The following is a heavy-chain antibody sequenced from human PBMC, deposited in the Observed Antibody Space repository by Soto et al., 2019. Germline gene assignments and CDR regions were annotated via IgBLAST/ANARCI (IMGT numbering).Heavy chain of an antibody. CDR2: IYSGGST. CDR1: GFTVSSNY. D-gene: IGHD6-13*01. CDR3: ARDTVSRSWPEEPLRD. Sequence: EVQLVESGGGLVQPGGSLRLSCAASGFTVSSNYMSWVRQAPGKGLEWVSVIYSGGSTYYADSVTGRFTISRDNSKDSLFIQMNGLRAEATAVYYCARDTVSRSWPEEPLRDWGQGTLVTVSS. J-gene: IGHJ4*02. V-gene: IGHV3-66*01.